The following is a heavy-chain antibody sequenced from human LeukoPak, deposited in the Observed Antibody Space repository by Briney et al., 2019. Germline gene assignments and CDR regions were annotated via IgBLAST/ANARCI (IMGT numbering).Heavy chain of an antibody. CDR3: ARVIRGWRIAVAGLGFDY. Sequence: PGGSLRLSCAASGFTFSSYGMHWVRQAPGKGLEWVAVISYDGSNKYYADSVKGRFTISRDNSKNTLYLQMNSLRAEDTAVYYCARVIRGWRIAVAGLGFDYWGQGTLVTVSS. D-gene: IGHD6-19*01. V-gene: IGHV3-30*03. J-gene: IGHJ4*02. CDR1: GFTFSSYG. CDR2: ISYDGSNK.